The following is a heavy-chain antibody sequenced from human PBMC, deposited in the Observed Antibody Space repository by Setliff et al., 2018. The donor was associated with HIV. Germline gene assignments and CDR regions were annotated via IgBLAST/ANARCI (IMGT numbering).Heavy chain of an antibody. Sequence: ASVKVSCQASGYTFTNYDIHWVRQSPGQGLEWLGWMNPNSGRAGSAQMFQGRLTMTRDTSTSTAYMELSSLTSDDTAIYYCARGRLSWSPDFWGQGTLVTVSS. CDR3: ARGRLSWSPDF. CDR1: GYTFTNYD. V-gene: IGHV1-8*02. J-gene: IGHJ4*02. CDR2: MNPNSGRA.